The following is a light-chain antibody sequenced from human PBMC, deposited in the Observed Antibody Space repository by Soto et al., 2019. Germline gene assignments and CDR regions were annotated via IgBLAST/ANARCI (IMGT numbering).Light chain of an antibody. J-gene: IGKJ4*01. CDR2: GAS. Sequence: EIVMTQSPATLSVSPGERATLSCRASQSVSSNLAWYQQKPGQAPRLLIYGASTRPTGIPARFSGSGSGTEFTLTISSPQSEDFAVYYCQQYNNWPPPLTFGGGTKVEIK. CDR1: QSVSSN. V-gene: IGKV3-15*01. CDR3: QQYNNWPPPLT.